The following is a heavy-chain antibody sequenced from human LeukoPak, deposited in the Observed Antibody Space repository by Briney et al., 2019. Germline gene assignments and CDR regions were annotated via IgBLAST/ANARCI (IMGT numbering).Heavy chain of an antibody. V-gene: IGHV3-9*01. CDR3: AELGITMIGGV. J-gene: IGHJ6*04. CDR1: GFTFDDYA. Sequence: PGGSLRLSCAASGFTFDDYAMHWVRQAPGKGLEWVSGISWNSGSIGYADSVKGRFTISRDNAKNSLYLQMNSLRAEDTAVYYCAELGITMIGGVRGKGTTVTISS. CDR2: ISWNSGSI. D-gene: IGHD3-10*02.